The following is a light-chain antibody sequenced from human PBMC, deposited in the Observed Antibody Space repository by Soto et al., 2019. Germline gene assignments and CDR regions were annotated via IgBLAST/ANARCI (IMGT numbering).Light chain of an antibody. CDR3: CSYTSSNIYV. CDR1: SSDVGGYKF. J-gene: IGLJ1*01. Sequence: QSALTQPASVSGSPGQSITISCTGTSSDVGGYKFVSWYQQHPGKAPKLMTYDVSNRPSGVSNRFSGSKSDDTASLTISGLQADDEADYYCCSYTSSNIYVFGTGTKVTVL. V-gene: IGLV2-14*01. CDR2: DVS.